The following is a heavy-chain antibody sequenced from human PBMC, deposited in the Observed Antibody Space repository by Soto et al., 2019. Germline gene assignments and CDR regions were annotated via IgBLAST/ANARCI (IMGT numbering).Heavy chain of an antibody. CDR3: AKDMGTNDFDAFDI. CDR2: ISWNSGSI. CDR1: GFTFDDYA. D-gene: IGHD7-27*01. V-gene: IGHV3-9*01. J-gene: IGHJ3*02. Sequence: GGSLRLSCAASGFTFDDYAMHWVRQAPGKGLEWVLGISWNSGSIGYADSVKGRFTIYRDNAKNSLYLQMNSLRAEDTALYYCAKDMGTNDFDAFDIWGQGTMVTVSS.